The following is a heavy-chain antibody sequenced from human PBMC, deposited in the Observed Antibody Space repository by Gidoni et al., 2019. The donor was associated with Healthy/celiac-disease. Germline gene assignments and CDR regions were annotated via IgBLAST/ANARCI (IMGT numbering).Heavy chain of an antibody. CDR1: GYTLTDLS. J-gene: IGHJ4*02. V-gene: IGHV1-24*01. CDR3: ATERSGSYYPRYKFDY. Sequence: QFQLVPSWAAVKKPGASVKVSCQVSGYTLTDLSMHWVRQAPGKGLEWMGGFDPEDGETSYEKKLQGRVNMTEEKSTDTAYMELSSLRSEDTAVYYCATERSGSYYPRYKFDYWGQGTLVTVSS. CDR2: FDPEDGET. D-gene: IGHD1-26*01.